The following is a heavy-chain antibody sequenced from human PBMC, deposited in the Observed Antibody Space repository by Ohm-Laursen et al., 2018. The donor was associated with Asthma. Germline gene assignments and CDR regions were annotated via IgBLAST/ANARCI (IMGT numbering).Heavy chain of an antibody. V-gene: IGHV3-30*18. Sequence: SLRLSCTASGFSLSTYGMHWVRQAPGKGLEWLAGVSIDGSKEFYVDSVMGRFTVSRDNAKNTMYLQMNSLRGEDTAVYFCTKETLPKSASYATYSDLWGPGTLVSVSS. CDR1: GFSLSTYG. CDR3: TKETLPKSASYATYSDL. D-gene: IGHD5-12*01. CDR2: VSIDGSKE. J-gene: IGHJ4*02.